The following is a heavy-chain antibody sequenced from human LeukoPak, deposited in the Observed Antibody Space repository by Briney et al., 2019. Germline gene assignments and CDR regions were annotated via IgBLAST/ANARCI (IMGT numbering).Heavy chain of an antibody. D-gene: IGHD3-3*01. CDR2: IYYSGST. V-gene: IGHV4-30-4*01. J-gene: IGHJ4*02. CDR1: GGSISSGDYY. CDR3: ARARDRFTSVY. Sequence: SETLSLTCTVSGGSISSGDYYWSWIRQPPGKGLEWIGYIYYSGSTYYNPSLKSRVTISVDTSKNQFSLKLSSVTAADTAVYYCARARDRFTSVYWGQGTLVTVSS.